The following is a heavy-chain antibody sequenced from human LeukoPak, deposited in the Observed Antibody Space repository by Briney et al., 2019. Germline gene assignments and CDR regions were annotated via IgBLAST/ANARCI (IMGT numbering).Heavy chain of an antibody. CDR2: ISWNSAGI. Sequence: GRSLRLSCTASGFTFDDYAMHWVRQVPRKGLEWVSGISWNSAGILYADSVKGRFTISRDNSKNTLYLQMNSLRAEDTAVYYCAKDRPRLPRFDYWGQGTLVTVSS. D-gene: IGHD6-25*01. CDR3: AKDRPRLPRFDY. J-gene: IGHJ4*02. V-gene: IGHV3-9*01. CDR1: GFTFDDYA.